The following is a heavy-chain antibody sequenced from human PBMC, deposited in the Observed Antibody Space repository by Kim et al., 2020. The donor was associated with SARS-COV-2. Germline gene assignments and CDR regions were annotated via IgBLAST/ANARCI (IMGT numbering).Heavy chain of an antibody. Sequence: GGSLRLSCAASGFTFSSYSMNWVRQAPGKGLEWVSSISSSSSYIYYADSVKGRFTISRDNAKNSLYLQMNSLRAEDTAVYYCASSEGSGRPSSPNFDYWGQGTLVTVSS. CDR2: ISSSSSYI. CDR1: GFTFSSYS. CDR3: ASSEGSGRPSSPNFDY. D-gene: IGHD3-10*01. V-gene: IGHV3-21*01. J-gene: IGHJ4*02.